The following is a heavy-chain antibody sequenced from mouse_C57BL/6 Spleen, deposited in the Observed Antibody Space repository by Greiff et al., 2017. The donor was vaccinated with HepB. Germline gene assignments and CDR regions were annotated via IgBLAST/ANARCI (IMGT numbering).Heavy chain of an antibody. CDR2: IDPSDSYT. J-gene: IGHJ3*01. Sequence: VQLQQSGAELVKPGASVKLSCKASGYTFTSYWMQWVKQRPGQGLEWIGEIDPSDSYTNYNQKFKGKATLTVDTSSSTAYMQLSSLTSEDSAVYYCARTYSNYPLFAYWGQGTLVTVSA. CDR3: ARTYSNYPLFAY. D-gene: IGHD2-5*01. CDR1: GYTFTSYW. V-gene: IGHV1-50*01.